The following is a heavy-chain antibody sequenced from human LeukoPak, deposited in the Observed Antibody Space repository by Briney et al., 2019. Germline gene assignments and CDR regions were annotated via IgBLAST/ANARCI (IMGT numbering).Heavy chain of an antibody. D-gene: IGHD2-21*02. CDR1: GFILSSYA. CDR3: ARAGRAYCGGDCYLPNYYYYGMDV. J-gene: IGHJ6*02. V-gene: IGHV3-23*01. CDR2: MSGSGGHI. Sequence: GGSLRLSCATSGFILSSYAMTWVRQAPGKGLDWVSTMSGSGGHIYYADSVKGRFTISRDSSKNTLYLQMNSLRAEDTAVYYCARAGRAYCGGDCYLPNYYYYGMDVWGQGTTVTVSS.